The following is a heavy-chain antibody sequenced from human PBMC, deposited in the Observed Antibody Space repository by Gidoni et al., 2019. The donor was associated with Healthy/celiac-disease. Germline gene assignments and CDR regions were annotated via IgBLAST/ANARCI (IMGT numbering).Heavy chain of an antibody. CDR1: GYTFTGYY. Sequence: QVQLVQSGAEVKKPGASVKVSCKASGYTFTGYYIPWVRQAPGQGLEWMGWINPNSGGTNYAHKFQGRVTMTRDTSISTAYMELSRLRSDDTAVYYCALSGYQTGREVGFGDWFDPWGQGTLVTVSS. J-gene: IGHJ5*02. D-gene: IGHD3-10*01. CDR3: ALSGYQTGREVGFGDWFDP. V-gene: IGHV1-2*07. CDR2: INPNSGGT.